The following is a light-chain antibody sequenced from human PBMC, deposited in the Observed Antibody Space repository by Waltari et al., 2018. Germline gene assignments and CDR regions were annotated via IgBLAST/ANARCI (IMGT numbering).Light chain of an antibody. CDR1: SRPVGNYHL. CDR2: DDN. CDR3: CSYAGSYTWV. J-gene: IGLJ3*02. Sequence: QSALTQPAPVSGSPGQSITISCTGTSRPVGNYHLVSWYQQYPGKAPKVMIYDDNRRPSGVSDRFSGSKSGNTASLTISGVQAEDEADYYCCSYAGSYTWVFGGGTKLTVL. V-gene: IGLV2-23*01.